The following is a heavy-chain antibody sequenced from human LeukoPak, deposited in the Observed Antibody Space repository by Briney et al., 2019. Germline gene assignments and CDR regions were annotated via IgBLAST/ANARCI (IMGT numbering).Heavy chain of an antibody. Sequence: GASVKASCKVSGYTLTGLSMHWVRQAPGKGLEWMGGFDPEDGETIYAQKFQGRVTMTEDTSTDTAYMELSSLRSEDTAVYYCARPQLPTYYYDSSGYYYWGQGTLVTVSS. J-gene: IGHJ4*02. CDR2: FDPEDGET. CDR1: GYTLTGLS. V-gene: IGHV1-24*01. CDR3: ARPQLPTYYYDSSGYYY. D-gene: IGHD3-22*01.